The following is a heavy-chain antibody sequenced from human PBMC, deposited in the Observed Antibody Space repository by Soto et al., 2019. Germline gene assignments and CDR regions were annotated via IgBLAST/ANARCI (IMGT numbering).Heavy chain of an antibody. D-gene: IGHD3-10*02. Sequence: YLRVSGAAPGLPFAAYAIPWVRPAPGKGLEWVSGISWNSGSIGYADSVKGRFTISRDNAKNSLYLQMNSLRAEDTALYYCEMFATITYGDDAFEIWGQGTMVTVSS. CDR2: ISWNSGSI. J-gene: IGHJ3*02. CDR3: EMFATITYGDDAFEI. CDR1: GLPFAAYA. V-gene: IGHV3-9*01.